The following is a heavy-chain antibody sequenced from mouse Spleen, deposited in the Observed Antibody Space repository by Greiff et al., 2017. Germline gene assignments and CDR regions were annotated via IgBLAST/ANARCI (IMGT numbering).Heavy chain of an antibody. J-gene: IGHJ2*01. CDR1: GYTFTSYW. V-gene: IGHV1-64*01. CDR2: IHPNSGST. Sequence: VKLQQPGAELVKPGASVKLSCKASGYTFTSYWMHWVKQRPGQGLEWIGMIHPNSGSTNYNEKFKSKATLTADKSSSTVYMELSRLTSEDSAVYFCARHEEGIYYGYFDYWGQGTTLTVSS. CDR3: ARHEEGIYYGYFDY. D-gene: IGHD1-1*01.